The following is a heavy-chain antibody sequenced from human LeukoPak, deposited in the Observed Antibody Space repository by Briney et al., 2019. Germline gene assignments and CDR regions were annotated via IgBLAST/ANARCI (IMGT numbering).Heavy chain of an antibody. CDR2: INPNSGGT. J-gene: IGHJ5*02. Sequence: ASVKVSCKASGYTFTDYYMHWVRQAPGQGLEWMGWINPNSGGTKYAQKFQGRVTITRDTSISTTYMELSRLRSDNTAVYFCARGRHSSGWYSWFDPWGQGTLVTVSS. CDR1: GYTFTDYY. CDR3: ARGRHSSGWYSWFDP. D-gene: IGHD6-19*01. V-gene: IGHV1-2*02.